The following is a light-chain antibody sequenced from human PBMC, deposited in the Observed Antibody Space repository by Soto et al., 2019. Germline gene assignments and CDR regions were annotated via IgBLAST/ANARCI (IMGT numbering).Light chain of an antibody. CDR3: SSYTNTNTWV. V-gene: IGLV2-14*01. CDR1: SSDVGGYKY. Sequence: QSALTQPASVSGSPGQSVTISCTGTSSDVGGYKYVSWYQHHPGKAPKLMIYEVSHRPSGVSNRLSGSKSGNTASLTISGLQAEDEADYYCSSYTNTNTWVFGGGTQLTVL. CDR2: EVS. J-gene: IGLJ3*02.